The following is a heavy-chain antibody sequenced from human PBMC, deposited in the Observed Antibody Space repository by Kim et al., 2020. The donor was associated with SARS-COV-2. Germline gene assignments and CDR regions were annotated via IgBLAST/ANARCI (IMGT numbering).Heavy chain of an antibody. CDR3: ARLRFLEWLDPGPKFDP. Sequence: PKSRVTISVDTSKNQFSRKLSSVTAADTAVYYCARLRFLEWLDPGPKFDPWGQGTLVTVSS. V-gene: IGHV4-59*08. D-gene: IGHD3-3*01. J-gene: IGHJ5*02.